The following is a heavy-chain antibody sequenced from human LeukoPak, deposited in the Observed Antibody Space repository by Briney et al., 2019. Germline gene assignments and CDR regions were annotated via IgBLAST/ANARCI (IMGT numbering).Heavy chain of an antibody. CDR1: GHTFIANY. Sequence: ASVKVSCKASGHTFIANYMHWVRQAPGQGLEWMGWINPNTGDRHYAQKLQGRVTMTTDTSTSTAYMELRSLRSDDTAVYYCARDPRYCSGGSCFQDFDYWGQGTLVTVSS. V-gene: IGHV1-2*02. D-gene: IGHD2-15*01. J-gene: IGHJ4*02. CDR2: INPNTGDR. CDR3: ARDPRYCSGGSCFQDFDY.